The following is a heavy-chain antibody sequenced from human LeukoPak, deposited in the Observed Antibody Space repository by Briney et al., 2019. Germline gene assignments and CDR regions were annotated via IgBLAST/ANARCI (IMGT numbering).Heavy chain of an antibody. J-gene: IGHJ4*02. Sequence: SETLSLTCTVSGGSISSYYWNWIRQPPGKGLEWIGYIYYSGSTNYNPSLKSRVTISIDTSKNQFSLKLSSVTAADTAVYYCARGIIAATNVLYLDYWGQGTLVAVSS. CDR1: GGSISSYY. CDR3: ARGIIAATNVLYLDY. D-gene: IGHD2-8*01. CDR2: IYYSGST. V-gene: IGHV4-59*01.